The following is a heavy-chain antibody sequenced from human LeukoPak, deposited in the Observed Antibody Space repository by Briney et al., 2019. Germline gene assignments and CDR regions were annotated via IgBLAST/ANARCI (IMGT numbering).Heavy chain of an antibody. D-gene: IGHD5-18*01. Sequence: SGTLSLTYTVSGASISSYYWSWIRQPPGKGLEWIGYIYYSGSTNYNPSLKSRVTISVDTSKSQFSLRLSSVTAADTAIYYCATSCGNSYGCYFDYWGQGTLVTVSS. CDR2: IYYSGST. CDR1: GASISSYY. J-gene: IGHJ4*02. V-gene: IGHV4-59*08. CDR3: ATSCGNSYGCYFDY.